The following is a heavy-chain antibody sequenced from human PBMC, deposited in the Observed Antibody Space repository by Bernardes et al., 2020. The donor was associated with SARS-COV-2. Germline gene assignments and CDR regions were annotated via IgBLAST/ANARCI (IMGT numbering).Heavy chain of an antibody. J-gene: IGHJ4*02. Sequence: AALKLSCKASGYTFTGYFIHWVRQAPGQRLEWMGWINPNTGGTNYIQKFQGRVTMTRDTSITTAYMELSRLGSDDTAIYYCARTRTTISTTGIPVDYWGQGTLVTVSS. CDR2: INPNTGGT. D-gene: IGHD2-21*02. V-gene: IGHV1-2*02. CDR3: ARTRTTISTTGIPVDY. CDR1: GYTFTGYF.